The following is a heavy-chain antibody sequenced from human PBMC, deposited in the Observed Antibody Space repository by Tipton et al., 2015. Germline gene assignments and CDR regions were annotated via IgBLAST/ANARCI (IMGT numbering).Heavy chain of an antibody. Sequence: TLSLTCTVSGGSISSYYWSWIRQPAGKGLEWIGRIYTSGSTNYNPSLKSRVTMSVDASKNHFSLQLSSITAADTAVYYCARGHYVSGWYSHYFDLWGRGSLVTVSS. CDR1: GGSISSYY. J-gene: IGHJ2*01. CDR3: ARGHYVSGWYSHYFDL. CDR2: IYTSGST. V-gene: IGHV4-4*07. D-gene: IGHD6-19*01.